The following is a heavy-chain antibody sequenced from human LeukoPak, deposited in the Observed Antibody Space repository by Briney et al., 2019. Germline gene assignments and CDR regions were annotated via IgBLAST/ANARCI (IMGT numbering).Heavy chain of an antibody. CDR3: ARGRIKYCSGGSCYSGSGWFDP. CDR2: INHSGST. CDR1: GGSFSGYY. V-gene: IGHV4-34*01. J-gene: IGHJ5*02. Sequence: SETLSLTCAVYGGSFSGYYWSWIRQPPGKGREWIGEINHSGSTNYNPSLKSRVTISVDTSKNQFSLKLRCVTAADTAVYYCARGRIKYCSGGSCYSGSGWFDPWGQGTLVTVSS. D-gene: IGHD2-15*01.